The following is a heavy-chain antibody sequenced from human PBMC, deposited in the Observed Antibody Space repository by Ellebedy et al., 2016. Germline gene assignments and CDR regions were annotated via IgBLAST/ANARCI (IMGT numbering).Heavy chain of an antibody. CDR2: IYYSGST. D-gene: IGHD2-2*01. V-gene: IGHV4-39*07. J-gene: IGHJ4*02. CDR1: GGSISSSSYY. CDR3: ARDEGYCSSTSCYADDY. Sequence: GSLRLXXTVSGGSISSSSYYWGWIRQPPGKGLEWIGSIYYSGSTYYNPSLKSRVTISVDTSKNQFSLKLSSVTAADTAVYYCARDEGYCSSTSCYADDYWGQGTLVTVSS.